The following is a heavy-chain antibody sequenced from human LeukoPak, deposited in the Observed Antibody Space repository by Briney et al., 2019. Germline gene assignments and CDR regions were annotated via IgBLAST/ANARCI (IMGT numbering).Heavy chain of an antibody. V-gene: IGHV3-21*01. J-gene: IGHJ4*02. D-gene: IGHD3-3*01. CDR3: ARGSELRFLEWLFYY. Sequence: GGSLRLSCAASGFTFSSYSMNWVRQAPGKGLEWVSSISSSSSYIYYADSVKGRFTISRDNAKNSLYLQMNSLRAEDTAVYYCARGSELRFLEWLFYYWGQGTLVTVSS. CDR1: GFTFSSYS. CDR2: ISSSSSYI.